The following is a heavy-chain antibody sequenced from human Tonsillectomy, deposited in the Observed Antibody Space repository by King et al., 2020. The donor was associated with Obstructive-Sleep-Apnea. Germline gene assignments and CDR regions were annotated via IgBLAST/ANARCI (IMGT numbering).Heavy chain of an antibody. D-gene: IGHD2-21*01. CDR3: VKCKGDRWVSAFDY. J-gene: IGHJ4*02. V-gene: IGHV3-23*04. CDR1: GFTFSNYA. Sequence: EVQLVESGGGLVQPGGSLRLSCLASGFTFSNYAMSWVRQSPGKGPEWVSYINVDSDDIHYADSVRGRFTISRDNVKKTLSLQMDSLRVDDTAQYYCVKCKGDRWVSAFDYGGPGTPVTVSS. CDR2: INVDSDDI.